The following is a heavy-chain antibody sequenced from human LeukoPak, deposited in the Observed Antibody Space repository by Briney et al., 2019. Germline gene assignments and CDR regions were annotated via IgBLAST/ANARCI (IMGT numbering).Heavy chain of an antibody. Sequence: PSETLSLTCTVSGDSISSDDYYWSWIRQPAGKGLEWIGRFSASGNSNYNPSLKSRLTISVDTSKNQFSLKLSSVTAADTAVYYCARTRYFDWLPYYFDYWGQGTLVTVSS. D-gene: IGHD3-9*01. CDR3: ARTRYFDWLPYYFDY. CDR2: FSASGNS. V-gene: IGHV4-61*02. CDR1: GDSISSDDYY. J-gene: IGHJ4*02.